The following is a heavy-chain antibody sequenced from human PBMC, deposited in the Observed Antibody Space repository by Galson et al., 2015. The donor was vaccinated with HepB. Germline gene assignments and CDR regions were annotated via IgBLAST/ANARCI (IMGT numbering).Heavy chain of an antibody. CDR1: GYTFTSYG. J-gene: IGHJ4*02. Sequence: SVKVSCKASGYTFTSYGISWVRQAPGQGLEWMGWISAYNGNTNYAQKLQGRVTMTTDTSASTAYMELRSLRSDDTAVYYCARSPEPYSSGWYSPPVVLLFDYWGQGTLVTVSS. CDR3: ARSPEPYSSGWYSPPVVLLFDY. V-gene: IGHV1-18*01. CDR2: ISAYNGNT. D-gene: IGHD6-19*01.